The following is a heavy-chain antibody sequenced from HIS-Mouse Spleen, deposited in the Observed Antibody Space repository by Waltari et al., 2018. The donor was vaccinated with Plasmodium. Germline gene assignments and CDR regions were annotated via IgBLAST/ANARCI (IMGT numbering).Heavy chain of an antibody. J-gene: IGHJ3*02. CDR3: ARGMKSSSSAFDI. CDR2: IDSGGST. V-gene: IGHV3-53*01. Sequence: EVQLVASGGGLLQPGGSLRLSCAASGFTVSSNHMHWVRQAPGKGLEWGSVIDSGGSTYYADSGKGRFTISRDNSKNTLYLQMNSLRAEDTAVYYCARGMKSSSSAFDIWGQGTMVTVSS. CDR1: GFTVSSNH. D-gene: IGHD6-6*01.